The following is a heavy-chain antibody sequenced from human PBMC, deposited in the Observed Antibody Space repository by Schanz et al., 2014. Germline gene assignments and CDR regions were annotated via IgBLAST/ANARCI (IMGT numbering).Heavy chain of an antibody. J-gene: IGHJ4*02. Sequence: QVQLVQSGSELKKPGASVKVSCKTSGYTFNSYALHWVRQAPGQGLEWMGWISGYNGDTNYAQKLQDRVIMTTDTSTSTAYMELRSLRSDDTAVYYCANYNGGDFDYWGQGTLVTVSS. CDR1: GYTFNSYA. D-gene: IGHD1-20*01. V-gene: IGHV1-18*01. CDR2: ISGYNGDT. CDR3: ANYNGGDFDY.